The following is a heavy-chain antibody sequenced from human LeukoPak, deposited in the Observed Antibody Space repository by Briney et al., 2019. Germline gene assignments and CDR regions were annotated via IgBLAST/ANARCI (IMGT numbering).Heavy chain of an antibody. V-gene: IGHV1-8*01. CDR1: GYTFTSYD. D-gene: IGHD3-22*01. J-gene: IGHJ4*02. CDR2: MNPNSGNT. Sequence: ASVKVSCKASGYTFTSYDINWVRQATGQGLEWMGWMNPNSGNTGYAQKFRGRVTMTRDTSISTAYMELSSLRSEDTAVYYCARGPARYYDSSGHNDYWGQGTLVTVSS. CDR3: ARGPARYYDSSGHNDY.